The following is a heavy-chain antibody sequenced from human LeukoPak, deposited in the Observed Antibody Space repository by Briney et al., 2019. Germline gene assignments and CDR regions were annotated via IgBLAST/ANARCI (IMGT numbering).Heavy chain of an antibody. CDR3: ARGIHYYDSSGPFDYYYYGMDV. J-gene: IGHJ6*02. V-gene: IGHV1-8*01. CDR1: GYTFTSYD. D-gene: IGHD3-22*01. Sequence: ASVKVPCKASGYTFTSYDIHWVRQATGQGLEWMGWMNPNSGNTGYAQKFQGRVTMTRNTSISTAYMELSSLRSEDTAVYYCARGIHYYDSSGPFDYYYYGMDVWGQGTTVTVSS. CDR2: MNPNSGNT.